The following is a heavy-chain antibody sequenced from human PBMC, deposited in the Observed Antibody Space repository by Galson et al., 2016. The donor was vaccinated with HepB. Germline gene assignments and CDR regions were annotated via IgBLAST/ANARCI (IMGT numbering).Heavy chain of an antibody. Sequence: SLRLSCAASGFTFSDYWMSWFRQAPGKGPEWVANIKQDGSEKYYVDSVKGRFTISRDNAKNSLFLQMNSLRAKDTAVYYCARESPFYDSTGYYYVVFDFWGQGTLVTVSS. CDR3: ARESPFYDSTGYYYVVFDF. CDR1: GFTFSDYW. J-gene: IGHJ4*02. V-gene: IGHV3-7*01. D-gene: IGHD3-22*01. CDR2: IKQDGSEK.